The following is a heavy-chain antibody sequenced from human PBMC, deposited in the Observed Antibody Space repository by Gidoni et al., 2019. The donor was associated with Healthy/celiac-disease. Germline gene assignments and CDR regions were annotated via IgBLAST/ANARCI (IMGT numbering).Heavy chain of an antibody. V-gene: IGHV4-59*01. Sequence: QVQLQESGPGLVKPSETLSLTCTVSGGSISSYYWSWIRQPPGKGLEWIGYIYYSGSTNYNPSLKSRVTISVDTSKNQFSLKLSSVTAADTAVYYCAREEGDSRPRRGWYFDLWGRGTLVTVSS. J-gene: IGHJ2*01. D-gene: IGHD3-22*01. CDR1: GGSISSYY. CDR2: IYYSGST. CDR3: AREEGDSRPRRGWYFDL.